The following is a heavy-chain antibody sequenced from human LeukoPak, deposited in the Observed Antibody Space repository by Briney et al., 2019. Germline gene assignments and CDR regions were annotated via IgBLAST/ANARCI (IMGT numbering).Heavy chain of an antibody. CDR3: ARDPTRMAVAGTRMGY. CDR1: GFTFSSYG. Sequence: GGSLRLSCAASGFTFSSYGMHWVRQAPGKGLEWVAFMRYDGSNKYYADSVKGRFTISRDNAKNSLYLQMNSLRAEDTAVYYCARDPTRMAVAGTRMGYWGQGTLVTVSS. D-gene: IGHD6-19*01. CDR2: MRYDGSNK. J-gene: IGHJ4*02. V-gene: IGHV3-30*02.